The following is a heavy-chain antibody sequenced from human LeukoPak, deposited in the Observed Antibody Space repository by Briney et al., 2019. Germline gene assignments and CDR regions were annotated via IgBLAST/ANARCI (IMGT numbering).Heavy chain of an antibody. Sequence: GGSLRLSCAASGFTFSSYWMHWVRQAPGKGLVWVSRINSDGSSTSYADSVQGRFTISRDNAKNLLYLQMNSLRAEDTAVYYCARDWRYSNYHLHWGQGTLVTVSS. J-gene: IGHJ4*02. V-gene: IGHV3-74*01. CDR3: ARDWRYSNYHLH. D-gene: IGHD4-4*01. CDR1: GFTFSSYW. CDR2: INSDGSST.